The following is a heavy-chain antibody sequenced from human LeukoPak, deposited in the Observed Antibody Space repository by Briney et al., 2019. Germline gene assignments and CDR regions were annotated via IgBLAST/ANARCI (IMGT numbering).Heavy chain of an antibody. D-gene: IGHD6-19*01. CDR3: AAGTVGYSSGWFYY. CDR1: GYTFINYY. CDR2: INPSGGST. Sequence: VASVKVSCKASGYTFINYYIHWVRQAPGQGLEWMGIINPSGGSTTYPQKFQGRVTMTRDMSTSTVYMDLSSLRSEDTAVYYCAAGTVGYSSGWFYYWGQGTLVTVSS. V-gene: IGHV1-46*01. J-gene: IGHJ4*02.